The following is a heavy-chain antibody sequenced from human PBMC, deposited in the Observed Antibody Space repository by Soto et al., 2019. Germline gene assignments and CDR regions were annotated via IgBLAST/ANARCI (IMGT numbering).Heavy chain of an antibody. D-gene: IGHD6-13*01. V-gene: IGHV3-49*03. CDR2: IRSKAYGGTT. CDR3: TREKQQLVRDAFDI. CDR1: GFTFGDYA. J-gene: IGHJ3*02. Sequence: GGSLRLSCTASGFTFGDYAMSWFRQAPGKGLEWVGFIRSKAYGGTTEYAASVKGRFTISRDDSKSIAYLQMNSLKTEDTAVYYCTREKQQLVRDAFDIWGQGTMVTVSS.